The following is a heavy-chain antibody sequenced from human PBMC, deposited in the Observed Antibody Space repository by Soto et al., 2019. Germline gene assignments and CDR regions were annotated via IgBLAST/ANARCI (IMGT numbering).Heavy chain of an antibody. J-gene: IGHJ6*02. CDR3: ARVGTYYYYYGMDV. CDR1: GGSISSGGYY. V-gene: IGHV4-31*03. Sequence: QVQLQESGPGLVKPSQTLSLTCTVSGGSISSGGYYWSWIRQHPGKGLEWIGYIYYSGSTYYTPSLTSRVTIAVDTSKNQFSLKLSSVTAADTAVYYCARVGTYYYYYGMDVWGQGTTVTVSS. D-gene: IGHD1-1*01. CDR2: IYYSGST.